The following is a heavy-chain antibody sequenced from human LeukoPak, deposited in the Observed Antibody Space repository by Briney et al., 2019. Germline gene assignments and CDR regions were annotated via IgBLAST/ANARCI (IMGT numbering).Heavy chain of an antibody. CDR3: ARVYYSSSYDYWYFDL. V-gene: IGHV4-34*01. CDR2: INHSGST. D-gene: IGHD6-13*01. Sequence: PSETLSLACAVYGGSFSGYYWSWIRQPPGKGLEWIGEINHSGSTNYNPSLKSRVTISVDTSKNQFSLKLSSVTAADTAVYYCARVYYSSSYDYWYFDLWGRGTLVTVSS. CDR1: GGSFSGYY. J-gene: IGHJ2*01.